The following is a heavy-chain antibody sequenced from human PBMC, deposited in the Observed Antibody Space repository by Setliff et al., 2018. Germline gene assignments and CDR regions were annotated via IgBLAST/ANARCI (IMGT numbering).Heavy chain of an antibody. Sequence: ASVKVSCKASGYTFTGYYFHWVRQAPRQGLGWMGWINPNNGDTKSAQKFQGRLTMTRDTSISTAYMELSSLRSDDTAVYYCARQPMDTIMVTFDYWGQGILVTVSS. CDR2: INPNNGDT. D-gene: IGHD5-12*01. CDR3: ARQPMDTIMVTFDY. J-gene: IGHJ4*02. V-gene: IGHV1-2*02. CDR1: GYTFTGYY.